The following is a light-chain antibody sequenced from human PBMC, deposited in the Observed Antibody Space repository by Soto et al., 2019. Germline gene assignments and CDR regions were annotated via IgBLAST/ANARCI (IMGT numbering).Light chain of an antibody. CDR2: YDD. Sequence: SVLTQPPSVSEAPRQRVTISCSGSSSNIGNNAVHWYQQLPGKAPKLLIYYDDLLPSGVSDRFSGSKSGTSASLAISGLQSEDEADYYCAAWDDSLNGPVFGGGTKLTVL. CDR3: AAWDDSLNGPV. J-gene: IGLJ2*01. CDR1: SSNIGNNA. V-gene: IGLV1-36*01.